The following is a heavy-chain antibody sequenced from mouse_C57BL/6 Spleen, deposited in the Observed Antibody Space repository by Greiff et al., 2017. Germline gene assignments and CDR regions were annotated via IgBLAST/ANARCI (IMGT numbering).Heavy chain of an antibody. V-gene: IGHV1-64*01. J-gene: IGHJ2*01. D-gene: IGHD1-1*02. Sequence: VQLLQSGGDLVKPGASLKLSCAASGFTFTSYCMPWVSQTPGQGLEWIAMIRPNSGSTNYNDNFKSKATLTVDKSNSTAYMQISSLTSEDSAVYYCARRSTVTMGHYFDVWGKGTTLTVSS. CDR1: GFTFTSYC. CDR3: ARRSTVTMGHYFDV. CDR2: IRPNSGST.